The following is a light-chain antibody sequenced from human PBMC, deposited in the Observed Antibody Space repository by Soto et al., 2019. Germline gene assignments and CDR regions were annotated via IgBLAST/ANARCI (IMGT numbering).Light chain of an antibody. CDR3: QKSYSTALIP. CDR2: AAS. V-gene: IGKV1-39*01. J-gene: IGKJ5*01. CDR1: QSISSY. Sequence: DIQMTQSPSSLSASVGDRVTITCRASQSISSYLNWYQQKPGKAPKLLIYAASSLQSGVPSRFSGSGSGTDFTLTISSLQPEDFANYNCQKSYSTALIPLGQGTRLEIK.